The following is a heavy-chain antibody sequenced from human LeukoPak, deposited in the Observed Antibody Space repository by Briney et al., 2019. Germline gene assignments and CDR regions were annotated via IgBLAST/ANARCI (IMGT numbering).Heavy chain of an antibody. CDR2: IYPGDSDT. D-gene: IGHD6-6*01. CDR3: ARASSSFDNAFDI. Sequence: GESLKISCKGSGYSFTSYWIGWVRQMPGKGLEWMGIIYPGDSDTRYSPSFQGQVTISADKSISTAYLQWSSLKASDIAMYYCARASSSFDNAFDIWGQGTTVTVSS. V-gene: IGHV5-51*01. J-gene: IGHJ3*02. CDR1: GYSFTSYW.